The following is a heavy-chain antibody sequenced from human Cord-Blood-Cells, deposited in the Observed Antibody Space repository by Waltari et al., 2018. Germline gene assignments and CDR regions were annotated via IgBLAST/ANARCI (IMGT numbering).Heavy chain of an antibody. Sequence: EVQLVESGGGLVQPGGSLRLSCAASGFTFSSYEMNWVGQAPGKGLGWVSYISSRGSTIYYADSVKGRVTISRDNAKNALYLQMNSLRAEDTAVYYCARALYWGSMDYWGQGTLVTVSS. CDR3: ARALYWGSMDY. CDR1: GFTFSSYE. V-gene: IGHV3-48*03. J-gene: IGHJ4*02. D-gene: IGHD7-27*01. CDR2: ISSRGSTI.